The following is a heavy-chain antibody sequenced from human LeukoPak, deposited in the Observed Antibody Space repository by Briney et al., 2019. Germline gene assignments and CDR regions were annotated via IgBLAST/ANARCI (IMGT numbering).Heavy chain of an antibody. D-gene: IGHD3-3*01. J-gene: IGHJ4*02. Sequence: GESLKISCKGSGYTFSSYWIGWVRQMPGKGLEWMGIIYPGDSDTRYSPSLQGQVTISVDTSIGTAYLQWSSLKASDTAIYYCARKNDFRIDYCGQGTLVTVSS. CDR3: ARKNDFRIDY. CDR1: GYTFSSYW. V-gene: IGHV5-51*01. CDR2: IYPGDSDT.